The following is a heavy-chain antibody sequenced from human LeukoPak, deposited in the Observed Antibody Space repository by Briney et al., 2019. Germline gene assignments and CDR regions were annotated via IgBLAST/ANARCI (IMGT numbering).Heavy chain of an antibody. D-gene: IGHD2-15*01. CDR2: ISGSGGST. CDR3: AKSTSVVVAASAY. J-gene: IGHJ4*02. CDR1: GFTFSSYS. V-gene: IGHV3-23*01. Sequence: GGSLRLSCAASGFTFSSYSMNWVRQAPGKRLEWVSAISGSGGSTYYADSVKGRFTISRDNSKNTLYLQMNSLRAEDTAVYYCAKSTSVVVAASAYWGQGTLVTVSS.